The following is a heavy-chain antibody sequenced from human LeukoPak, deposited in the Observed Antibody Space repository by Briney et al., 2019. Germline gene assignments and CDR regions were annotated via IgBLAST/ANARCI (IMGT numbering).Heavy chain of an antibody. Sequence: GGSLRLSCAASGFTFSSYEMNWVRQAPGKGLEWVSYISSSGSTIYYADSVKGRFTISRDNSKNTLYLQMNSLRAEDTAVYYCAKDPHYYDSRPEGVDYWGQGTLVTVSS. CDR3: AKDPHYYDSRPEGVDY. CDR1: GFTFSSYE. V-gene: IGHV3-48*03. D-gene: IGHD3-22*01. CDR2: ISSSGSTI. J-gene: IGHJ4*02.